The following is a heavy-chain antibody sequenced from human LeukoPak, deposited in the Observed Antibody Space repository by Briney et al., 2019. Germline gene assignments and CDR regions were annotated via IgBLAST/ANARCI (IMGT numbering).Heavy chain of an antibody. V-gene: IGHV3-21*01. D-gene: IGHD3-3*01. CDR3: ATAYDFLYYFDY. CDR2: TSSSSSYI. CDR1: GFTFSSYS. J-gene: IGHJ4*02. Sequence: PGGSLRLSCAASGFTFSSYSMNWVRQAPGKGLEWVSSTSSSSSYIYYADSVKGRFTISRDNAKNSLYLQMNSLRAEDTAVYYCATAYDFLYYFDYWGQGTLVTVSS.